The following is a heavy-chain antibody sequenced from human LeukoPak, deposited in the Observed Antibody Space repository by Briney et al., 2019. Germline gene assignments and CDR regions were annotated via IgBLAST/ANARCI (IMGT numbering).Heavy chain of an antibody. V-gene: IGHV4-34*01. CDR2: LTESGRT. CDR1: GGSFSGYF. Sequence: SETLSLTCAVYGGSFSGYFWSWIRQPPGKGLEWIGELTESGRTSYNPSLKSRVTIAEDTSKNQFSLKLSSVTAADTAVYYCARWSLRWCCGSPCFDYWGQGTLVTVSS. J-gene: IGHJ4*02. D-gene: IGHD2-8*02. CDR3: ARWSLRWCCGSPCFDY.